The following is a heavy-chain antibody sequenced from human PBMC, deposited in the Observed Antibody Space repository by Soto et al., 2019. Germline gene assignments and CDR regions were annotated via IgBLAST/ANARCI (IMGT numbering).Heavy chain of an antibody. Sequence: GGSLRLSCGASGLTFSDAWMSWVRQAPGKGLEWVGLIKSKSDGGTTDYAAPVKGRFSMSRDDSKKTFYLQMNSLKTQDTAVYYCTTVHDWGQGTQVTVSS. CDR2: IKSKSDGGTT. V-gene: IGHV3-15*01. CDR1: GLTFSDAW. CDR3: TTVHD. J-gene: IGHJ4*02.